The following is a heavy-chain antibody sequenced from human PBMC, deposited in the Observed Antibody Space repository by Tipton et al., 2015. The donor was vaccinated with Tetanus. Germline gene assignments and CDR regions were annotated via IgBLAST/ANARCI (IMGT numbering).Heavy chain of an antibody. V-gene: IGHV5-51*01. CDR1: GYSFTSYW. CDR3: ARRRGAVRGFPYNWFDP. J-gene: IGHJ5*02. Sequence: VQLVQSGAEVKKPGESLKISCKGSGYSFTSYWIGWVRQMPGKGLEWMGIIYPGDSDTRYRPSFQGQVTISSDKSSSPAYLQWSSRKASDTAMYYCARRRGAVRGFPYNWFDPWGQGTLVTVSS. CDR2: IYPGDSDT. D-gene: IGHD3-10*01.